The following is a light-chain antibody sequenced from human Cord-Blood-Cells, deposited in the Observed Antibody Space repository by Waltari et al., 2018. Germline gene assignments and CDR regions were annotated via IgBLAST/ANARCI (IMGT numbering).Light chain of an antibody. V-gene: IGLV2-14*01. Sequence: QSALPQPASVSGSPGQSITLSCPGTSSDVGCYTYVSWYQQHPGKAPKLMIYEVSHRPSGVSNRFAGSKSGNTASLTISGLQAEDEADYYCSSYTSSSTVFGGGTKLTVL. CDR3: SSYTSSSTV. CDR1: SSDVGCYTY. CDR2: EVS. J-gene: IGLJ3*02.